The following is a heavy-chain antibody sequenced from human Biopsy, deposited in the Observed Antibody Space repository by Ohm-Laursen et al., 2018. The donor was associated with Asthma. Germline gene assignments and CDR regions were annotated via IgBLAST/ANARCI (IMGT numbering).Heavy chain of an antibody. CDR1: GDSINSYY. J-gene: IGHJ4*02. V-gene: IGHV4-31*03. Sequence: TLSLTCTVSGDSINSYYWTWIRQHPGKGLEWIGFIYYSGSTYYNPSLKSRVSISIDTSKNQFSLKLSSVTAADTAVYYCARAKDYYDSRGYYRSFDYWGQGTLVTVSS. CDR3: ARAKDYYDSRGYYRSFDY. D-gene: IGHD3-22*01. CDR2: IYYSGST.